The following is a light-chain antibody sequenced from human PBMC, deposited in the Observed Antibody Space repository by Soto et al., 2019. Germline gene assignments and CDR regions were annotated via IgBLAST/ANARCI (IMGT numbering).Light chain of an antibody. CDR1: SSDVGGYNY. Sequence: QSALTQPPSASGSPGQSVTISCPGTSSDVGGYNYVSWYQQHPGKAPKLMIYEVSKRPSGVPDRFSGSKSGNTASLTVSGLQAEDEADYYCSSYAGSNNLVFGTGTKGTVL. CDR2: EVS. CDR3: SSYAGSNNLV. J-gene: IGLJ1*01. V-gene: IGLV2-8*01.